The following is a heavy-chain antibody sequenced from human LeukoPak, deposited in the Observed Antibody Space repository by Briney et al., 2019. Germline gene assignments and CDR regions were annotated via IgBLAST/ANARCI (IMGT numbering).Heavy chain of an antibody. CDR2: IYPGDSDT. D-gene: IGHD5-12*01. Sequence: GESLKISCKGSGYSFTSYWIGWVRQMPGKGLEWMGIIYPGDSDTRYSPSFQGQITISADKSISTAYLHWSSLRASDTAMYYCARRDYKSEWFDPWGQGTLVTVSS. CDR3: ARRDYKSEWFDP. CDR1: GYSFTSYW. J-gene: IGHJ5*02. V-gene: IGHV5-51*01.